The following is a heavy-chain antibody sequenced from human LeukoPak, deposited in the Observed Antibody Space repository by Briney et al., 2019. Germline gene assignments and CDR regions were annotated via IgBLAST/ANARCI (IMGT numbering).Heavy chain of an antibody. CDR1: GGSISGYY. D-gene: IGHD1-1*01. CDR3: ARSNWPTLHFDY. CDR2: IYYSGNT. J-gene: IGHJ4*02. V-gene: IGHV4-59*01. Sequence: PSETLSLTCTVSGGSISGYYWNWIRQPPGKGLEWIGYIYYSGNTHYNPSLKSRVTVSLDTSKNQFSLRLSSVTAADTAVYYCARSNWPTLHFDYWGQGTLVTVSP.